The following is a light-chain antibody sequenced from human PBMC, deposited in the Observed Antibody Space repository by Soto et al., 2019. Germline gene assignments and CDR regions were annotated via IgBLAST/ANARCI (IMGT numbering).Light chain of an antibody. CDR3: QQRSNWPPVIT. CDR2: DAS. V-gene: IGKV3-11*01. Sequence: EIVLTQSPATLSLSPRERATLSCSARQSVSSYLAGYQQKPGQAPRLLIYDASNRATGIPARFSGSGSGTDFTLTISSLEPEDFAVYYCQQRSNWPPVITFGQGTRLEIK. J-gene: IGKJ5*01. CDR1: QSVSSY.